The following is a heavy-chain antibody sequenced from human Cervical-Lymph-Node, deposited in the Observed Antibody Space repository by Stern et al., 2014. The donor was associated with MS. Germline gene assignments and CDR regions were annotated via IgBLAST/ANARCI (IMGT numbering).Heavy chain of an antibody. D-gene: IGHD4-23*01. Sequence: VQLVESGAEVKKPGSSVKVSCKASGGTFSSYPITWVRQAPGQGLEWMGGIVPIFATANYAQKFQGRVTITADESTTTAYMELTSLTSEDTAVYYCARPPTVVDGRFEFWGQGTLVTVSS. CDR3: ARPPTVVDGRFEF. V-gene: IGHV1-69*01. CDR2: IVPIFATA. CDR1: GGTFSSYP. J-gene: IGHJ4*02.